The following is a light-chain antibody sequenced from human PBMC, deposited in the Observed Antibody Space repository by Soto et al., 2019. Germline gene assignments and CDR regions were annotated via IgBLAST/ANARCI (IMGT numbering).Light chain of an antibody. Sequence: EILLTQSPGTLSLSPGERATLSCRASQSVRNSLLAWYQQKPGQPPRLLIYDASTRATGTPERFSGSGAGTDFTLTISRLEPEDFAVYYCHQYDTIVQTFGQGTKVDIK. V-gene: IGKV3-20*01. J-gene: IGKJ1*01. CDR1: QSVRNSL. CDR2: DAS. CDR3: HQYDTIVQT.